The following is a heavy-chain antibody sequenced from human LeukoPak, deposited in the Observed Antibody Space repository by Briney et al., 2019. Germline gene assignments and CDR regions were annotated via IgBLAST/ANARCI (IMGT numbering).Heavy chain of an antibody. J-gene: IGHJ5*02. Sequence: SETLSLTCTVSGGSIGSSSYYWGWIRQPPGKGLEWIGEIYHSGSTNYNPSLKSRVTISVDKSKNQFSLKLSSVTAADTAVYYCASCGYSYGPPRGWFDPWGQGTLVTVSS. CDR2: IYHSGST. CDR3: ASCGYSYGPPRGWFDP. CDR1: GGSIGSSSYY. D-gene: IGHD5-18*01. V-gene: IGHV4-39*07.